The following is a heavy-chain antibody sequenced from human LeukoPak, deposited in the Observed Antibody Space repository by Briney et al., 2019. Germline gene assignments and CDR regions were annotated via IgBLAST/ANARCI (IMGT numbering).Heavy chain of an antibody. CDR3: ARGSIEPPAPFDY. D-gene: IGHD1-14*01. V-gene: IGHV3-23*01. Sequence: QPGGSLRLSCAASGFTFAGYAMTWVRQAPGKGLEWVSLISGSGGSTYYADVVKGRFTISRDNGKKMLYLQMSSLRAEDTAVYYCARGSIEPPAPFDYWGQGILVTVSS. J-gene: IGHJ4*02. CDR2: ISGSGGST. CDR1: GFTFAGYA.